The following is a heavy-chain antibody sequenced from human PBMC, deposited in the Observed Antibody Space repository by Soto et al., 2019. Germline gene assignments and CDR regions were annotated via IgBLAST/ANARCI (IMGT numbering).Heavy chain of an antibody. CDR2: IDYRGAT. J-gene: IGHJ4*02. Sequence: QVQLHQWGTGLLKPSETLSLTCSVYGESFTGHFWTWIRQPPGKGLEWIGEIDYRGATHYNASVKSRVSMSVDTTKKQVSLKVTSVTDADTAVYYCARGGITPIMFFFDYWGQGTLVIVSS. CDR1: GESFTGHF. V-gene: IGHV4-34*01. CDR3: ARGGITPIMFFFDY. D-gene: IGHD3-10*02.